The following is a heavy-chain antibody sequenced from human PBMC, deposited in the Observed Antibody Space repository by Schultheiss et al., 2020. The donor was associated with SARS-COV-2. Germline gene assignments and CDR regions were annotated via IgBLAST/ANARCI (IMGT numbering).Heavy chain of an antibody. CDR1: GFTFSSYG. V-gene: IGHV3-33*01. CDR3: ARDEPGSSGWYPY. CDR2: IWYDGTNK. J-gene: IGHJ4*02. Sequence: GGSLRLSCAASGFTFSSYGMHWVRQAPGKGLECVAAIWYDGTNKYYVDSVKGRFTISRDNSNNTLFLHMNSLRAEDTAVYYCARDEPGSSGWYPYWGQGTLVTVSS. D-gene: IGHD6-19*01.